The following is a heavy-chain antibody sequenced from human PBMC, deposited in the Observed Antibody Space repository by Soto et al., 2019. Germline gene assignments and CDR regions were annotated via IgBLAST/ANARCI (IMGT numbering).Heavy chain of an antibody. Sequence: PSETLSLTCSVSGDSISNSRFYWAWIRQPPGEGLEWIGSIYHTGNAYYNPSLKSRVTIFVDTSKNQFSLKLSSVTAADTAVYYCARVRKLLWFGESRPAYYYYGMDVWGQGTTVTVSS. CDR3: ARVRKLLWFGESRPAYYYYGMDV. CDR1: GDSISNSRFY. V-gene: IGHV4-39*07. CDR2: IYHTGNA. J-gene: IGHJ6*02. D-gene: IGHD3-10*01.